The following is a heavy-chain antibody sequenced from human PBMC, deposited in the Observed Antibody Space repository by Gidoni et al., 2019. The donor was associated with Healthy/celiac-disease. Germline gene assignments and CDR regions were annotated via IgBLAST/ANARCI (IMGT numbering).Heavy chain of an antibody. V-gene: IGHV3-23*01. J-gene: IGHJ2*01. CDR3: AKDILPTVTHWYFDL. CDR2: ISGSGGST. D-gene: IGHD4-17*01. Sequence: EVQLLESGGGLVQPGGSLRLSCAASGFTFSRYAISWVRQAPGKGLEWVSAISGSGGSTYYADSVKGRFTISRDNSKNTLYLQMNSRRAEDTAVYYCAKDILPTVTHWYFDLWGRGTLVTVSS. CDR1: GFTFSRYA.